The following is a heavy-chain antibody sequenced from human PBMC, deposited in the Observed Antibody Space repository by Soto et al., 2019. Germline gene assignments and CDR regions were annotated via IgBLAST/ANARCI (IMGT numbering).Heavy chain of an antibody. CDR1: GGSISSYY. CDR3: ARENEGDYYYYYGMDV. D-gene: IGHD1-1*01. CDR2: IYYTGST. Sequence: PSETLSLTCTVSGGSISSYYWSWIRQPPGKGLEWIGYIYYTGSTNYNPSLKSRVTISVDTSKNQFSLKLSSETAADTAVYYCARENEGDYYYYYGMDVWGQGTTVTVAS. J-gene: IGHJ6*02. V-gene: IGHV4-59*01.